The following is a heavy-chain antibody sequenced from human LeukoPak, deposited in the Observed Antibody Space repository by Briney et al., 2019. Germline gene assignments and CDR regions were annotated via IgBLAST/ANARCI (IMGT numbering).Heavy chain of an antibody. CDR2: INHSGST. J-gene: IGHJ5*02. V-gene: IGHV4-34*01. CDR3: ARGFDSSFGRYNRFDP. D-gene: IGHD6-6*01. Sequence: SETLSLTCAVYGGSFSGYYWSWIRQPPGKGLEWIGEINHSGSTNYNPSLKSRVTISVDTSKNQFSLKLSSVTAADTAVYYCARGFDSSFGRYNRFDPWGQGTLVTVSS. CDR1: GGSFSGYY.